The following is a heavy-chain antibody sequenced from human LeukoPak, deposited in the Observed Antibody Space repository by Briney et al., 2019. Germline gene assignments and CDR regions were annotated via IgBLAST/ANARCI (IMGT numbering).Heavy chain of an antibody. CDR1: GGSISSSDYS. Sequence: PSETLSLTCAVSGGSISSSDYSWSWIRQPPGKGLEWIGYIYYSGSTQYNPSLKSRVTISIDTSKNQFSLKLSSVTAADTAVYYCARDVIGPGFGELLDYYFDYWGQGTLVTVSS. CDR3: ARDVIGPGFGELLDYYFDY. D-gene: IGHD3-10*01. J-gene: IGHJ4*02. V-gene: IGHV4-30-4*07. CDR2: IYYSGST.